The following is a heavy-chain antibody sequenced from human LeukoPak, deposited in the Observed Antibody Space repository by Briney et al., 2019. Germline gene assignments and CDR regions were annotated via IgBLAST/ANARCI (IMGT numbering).Heavy chain of an antibody. CDR1: TGSFSAYY. CDR2: IDDRGNT. CDR3: ARVDPCGGRGSCYFSPGSDY. J-gene: IGHJ4*02. D-gene: IGHD3-22*01. V-gene: IGHV4-34*01. Sequence: PSETLSLTCAVYTGSFSAYYWTWIRQPPGKGLEWIGEIDDRGNTKYNPSLTSRLSISVDTSKNQFSLNLNSVTAADTAVYYCARVDPCGGRGSCYFSPGSDYWGQGTLVTVSS.